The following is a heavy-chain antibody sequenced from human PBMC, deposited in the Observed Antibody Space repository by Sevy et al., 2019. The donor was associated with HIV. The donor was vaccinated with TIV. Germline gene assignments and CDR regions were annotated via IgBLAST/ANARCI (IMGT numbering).Heavy chain of an antibody. CDR3: TTDPSEYCSGFRCYPGNYYYYGMDV. J-gene: IGHJ6*02. D-gene: IGHD2-15*01. CDR1: GFTFKNAW. V-gene: IGHV3-15*01. Sequence: GGSLRLSCAASGFTFKNAWMSWVRQTPGKGLEWVGRIKRKSDDGTADYATPVKGRFTIFRDDSKDRLYLQMNRLKTEDTGIYYCTTDPSEYCSGFRCYPGNYYYYGMDVWGQGTTVTVSS. CDR2: IKRKSDDGTA.